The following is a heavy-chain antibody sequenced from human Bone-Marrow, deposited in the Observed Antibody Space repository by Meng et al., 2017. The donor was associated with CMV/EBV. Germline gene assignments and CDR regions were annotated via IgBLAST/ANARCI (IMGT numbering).Heavy chain of an antibody. Sequence: GESLKISCAASGFTFSSYSMNWVRQAPGKGLEWVSSISSSSSYIYYADSVKGRFTISRDNAKNSLYLQMNSLRAEDTAVYYCAVVPAATRFYYYYGMDVWGQGTTVTVS. CDR2: ISSSSSYI. V-gene: IGHV3-21*01. CDR1: GFTFSSYS. J-gene: IGHJ6*02. D-gene: IGHD2-2*01. CDR3: AVVPAATRFYYYYGMDV.